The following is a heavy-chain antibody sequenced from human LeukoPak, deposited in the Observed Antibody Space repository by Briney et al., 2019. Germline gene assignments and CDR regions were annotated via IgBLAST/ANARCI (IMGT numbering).Heavy chain of an antibody. Sequence: GGSLRLSCAASGFTFSSYAMSWVRQAPGKGLEWVSAISGSGGSTYYADSVKGRFTISRDNSKNTLYLQMNSLRAEDTAAYYCAKDRGYSYGYDAFDIWGQGTMVTVSS. CDR2: ISGSGGST. V-gene: IGHV3-23*01. CDR1: GFTFSSYA. J-gene: IGHJ3*02. CDR3: AKDRGYSYGYDAFDI. D-gene: IGHD5-18*01.